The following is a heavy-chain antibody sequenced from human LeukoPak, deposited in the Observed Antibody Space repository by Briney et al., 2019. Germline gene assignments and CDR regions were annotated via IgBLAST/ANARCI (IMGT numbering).Heavy chain of an antibody. CDR3: ARDPDFWSGYYNFDY. D-gene: IGHD3-3*01. CDR2: ISYSGTT. Sequence: SETLSLTFAVYGGSFSNYYWSWIRQPPGKGLEWIGSISYSGTTYYNPSLKSRVTISVDTSKNQFSLKLNSVTAADTAVYYCARDPDFWSGYYNFDYWGQGTLVTVSS. J-gene: IGHJ4*02. V-gene: IGHV4-59*12. CDR1: GGSFSNYY.